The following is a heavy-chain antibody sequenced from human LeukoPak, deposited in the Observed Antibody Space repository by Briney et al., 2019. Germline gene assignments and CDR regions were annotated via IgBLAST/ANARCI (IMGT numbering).Heavy chain of an antibody. V-gene: IGHV4-61*01. CDR1: GGSVSSGSYY. CDR3: ARDILTGSTTDY. Sequence: SETLSLTCTVSGGSVSSGSYYWRWIRQPPGKGLEWIGYIYYSGSTNYNPSLKSRVTISVDTSKNQFSLKLSSVTAADTAVYYCARDILTGSTTDYWGQGTLVTVSS. D-gene: IGHD3-9*01. CDR2: IYYSGST. J-gene: IGHJ4*02.